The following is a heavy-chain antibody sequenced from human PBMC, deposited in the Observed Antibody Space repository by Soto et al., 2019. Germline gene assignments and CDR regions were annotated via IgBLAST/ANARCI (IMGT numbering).Heavy chain of an antibody. V-gene: IGHV4-59*01. CDR3: AGVMVVAATPVAGFDY. D-gene: IGHD2-15*01. CDR2: IYYSGST. J-gene: IGHJ4*02. CDR1: GGSISSYY. Sequence: PSETLSLTCTVSGGSISSYYWSWIRQPPGKGLEWIGYIYYSGSTNYNPSLKGRVTISVDTSKNQFSLKLSSVTAADTAVYYCAGVMVVAATPVAGFDYWGQGTLVTVSS.